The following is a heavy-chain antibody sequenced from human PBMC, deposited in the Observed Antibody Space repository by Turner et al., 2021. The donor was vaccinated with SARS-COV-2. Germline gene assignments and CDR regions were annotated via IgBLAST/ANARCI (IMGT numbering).Heavy chain of an antibody. J-gene: IGHJ4*02. CDR2: ISYDGSNK. CDR1: GFTFSSYV. Sequence: QVQLVESGGGVVQPGRALRLSCAASGFTFSSYVMHWVRQAPGKGLEWVAVISYDGSNKYYADSVKGRFTISRDNSKNTLDLQMNSLRAEDTAVYYCARDSGDFDYWGQGTLVTVSS. CDR3: ARDSGDFDY. V-gene: IGHV3-30-3*01. D-gene: IGHD3-10*01.